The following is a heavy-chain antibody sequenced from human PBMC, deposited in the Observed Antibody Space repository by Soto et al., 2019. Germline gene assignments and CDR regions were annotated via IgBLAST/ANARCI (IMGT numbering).Heavy chain of an antibody. CDR3: ARGQVDTAMVHNWFDP. Sequence: QVQLQESGPGLVKPSQTLSLTCTVSGGSISSGDYYWSWIRQPPGKGLEWIGYIYYSGSTHYNPSLKSRVTISVDTSKNQFSLKLSSVTAADTAVYYCARGQVDTAMVHNWFDPWGQGTLVTVSS. CDR1: GGSISSGDYY. CDR2: IYYSGST. J-gene: IGHJ5*02. D-gene: IGHD5-18*01. V-gene: IGHV4-30-4*01.